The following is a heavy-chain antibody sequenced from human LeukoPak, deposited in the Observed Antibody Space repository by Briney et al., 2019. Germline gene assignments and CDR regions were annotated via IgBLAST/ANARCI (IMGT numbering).Heavy chain of an antibody. CDR1: GFMFSQHT. D-gene: IGHD6-13*01. CDR2: ISGSGDAT. CDR3: AKASAAIDY. Sequence: GGSLRLSCAVSGFMFSQHTMSWVRQAPGKRLEWVSSISGSGDATRYADSVMGRFTISRDNSKNTLYLQMNSLRAEETAVYYCAKASAAIDYWGQGTLVTVSS. V-gene: IGHV3-23*01. J-gene: IGHJ4*02.